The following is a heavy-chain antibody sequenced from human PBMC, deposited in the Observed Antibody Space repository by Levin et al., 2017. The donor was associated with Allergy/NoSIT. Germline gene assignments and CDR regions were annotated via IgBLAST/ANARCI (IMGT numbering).Heavy chain of an antibody. CDR3: ARIGILTGYRDY. J-gene: IGHJ4*02. CDR1: GFTFSSYN. V-gene: IGHV3-21*01. CDR2: ISSSSSYI. Sequence: PGGSLRLSCAASGFTFSSYNMNWVRQAPGKGLEWVSSISSSSSYIYYADSLKGRFTISRDNAKNSLSLQMNSLRAEDTAVYYCARIGILTGYRDYWGQGTLVTVSS. D-gene: IGHD3-9*01.